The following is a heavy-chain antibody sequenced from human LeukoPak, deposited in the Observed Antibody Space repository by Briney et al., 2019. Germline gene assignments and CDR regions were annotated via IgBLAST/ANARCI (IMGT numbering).Heavy chain of an antibody. Sequence: SETLSLTCTVSGGSISSYFWSWIRQPPGKGLEWIGYIYYSGSTNYNPSLKSRVTISVDTSKNQFSLKLSSVTAADTAVYYCARLRRDTAMVPFDYWGQGTLVTVSS. CDR1: GGSISSYF. D-gene: IGHD5-18*01. J-gene: IGHJ4*02. CDR2: IYYSGST. CDR3: ARLRRDTAMVPFDY. V-gene: IGHV4-59*08.